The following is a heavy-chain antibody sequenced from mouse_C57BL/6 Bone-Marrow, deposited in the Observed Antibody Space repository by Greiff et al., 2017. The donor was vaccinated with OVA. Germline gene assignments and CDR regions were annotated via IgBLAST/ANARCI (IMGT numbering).Heavy chain of an antibody. Sequence: VQRVESGAELARPGASVKLSCKASGYTFTSYGISWVKQRTGQGLEWIGEIYPRSGNTYYNEKFKGKATLTADKSSSTAYMELRSLTSEDSAVYFCARSYYYGSSYLYWYFDVWGTGTTVTVSS. CDR1: GYTFTSYG. D-gene: IGHD1-1*01. CDR3: ARSYYYGSSYLYWYFDV. CDR2: IYPRSGNT. V-gene: IGHV1-81*01. J-gene: IGHJ1*03.